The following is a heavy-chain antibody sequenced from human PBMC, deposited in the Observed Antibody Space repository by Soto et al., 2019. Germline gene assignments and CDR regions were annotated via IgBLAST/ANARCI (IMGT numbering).Heavy chain of an antibody. D-gene: IGHD6-19*01. CDR2: IIPIFGTA. V-gene: IGHV1-69*13. CDR1: GGTFSSYA. Sequence: SVKVSCKASGGTFSSYAISWVRQAPGQGLEWMGGIIPIFGTANYAQKFQGRVTITADESTSTAYMELSSLRSEDTAVYYCTKIAVARRSYTSFDYWGQGTLVTVSS. J-gene: IGHJ4*02. CDR3: TKIAVARRSYTSFDY.